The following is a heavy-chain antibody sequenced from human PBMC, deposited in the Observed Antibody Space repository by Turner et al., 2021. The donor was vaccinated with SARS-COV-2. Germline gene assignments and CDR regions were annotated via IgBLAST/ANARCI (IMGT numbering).Heavy chain of an antibody. CDR1: GGSFSGYF. D-gene: IGHD3-3*01. J-gene: IGHJ4*02. CDR2: INHSGST. CDR3: ARGQGWLQPPFGY. V-gene: IGHV4-34*01. Sequence: QVQLQQWGAGLLKPSETLSLTCAVYGGSFSGYFWTWIRQPPGKGLEWIGEINHSGSTNYNPSLKSRVTISVDTSKNQFSLKLSFVTAADTAVYYCARGQGWLQPPFGYWGQGTLVTVSS.